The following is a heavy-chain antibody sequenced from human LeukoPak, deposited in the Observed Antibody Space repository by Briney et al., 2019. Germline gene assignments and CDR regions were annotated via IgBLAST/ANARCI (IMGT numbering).Heavy chain of an antibody. CDR1: GFTFSSYA. J-gene: IGHJ4*02. V-gene: IGHV3-23*01. Sequence: PGGSLRLSCAASGFTFSSYAMSWVRQAPGKGLEWVSAISGSGGSTYYADSVKGRFTISRDNSTNTLYLQMNSLRAEDTAVYYCAKDLDSSYGSLDYYFDYWGQGTLVTVSS. D-gene: IGHD3-10*01. CDR2: ISGSGGST. CDR3: AKDLDSSYGSLDYYFDY.